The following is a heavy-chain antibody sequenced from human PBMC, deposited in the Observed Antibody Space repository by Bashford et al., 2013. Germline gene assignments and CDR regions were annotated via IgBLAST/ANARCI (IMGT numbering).Heavy chain of an antibody. V-gene: IGHV1-69*13. D-gene: IGHD2-15*01. CDR3: ARRGRPVVVAANWFDP. CDR2: IIPIFGTA. CDR1: GGTFSSYA. J-gene: IGHJ5*02. Sequence: SVKVSCKASGGTFSSYAISWVRQAPGQGLEWMGGIIPIFGTANYAQKFQGRVTITADESTSTAYMELSSLRSEDTTVYYCARRGRPVVVAANWFDPWGQGTLVTVSS.